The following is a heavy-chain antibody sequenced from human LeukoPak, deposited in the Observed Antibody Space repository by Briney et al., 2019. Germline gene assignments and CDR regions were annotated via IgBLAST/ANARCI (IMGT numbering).Heavy chain of an antibody. CDR2: ISGSGGST. V-gene: IGHV3-23*01. D-gene: IGHD3-3*01. J-gene: IGHJ4*02. Sequence: PGGSLRLSCAASGFTFSSYAMSWVRQAPGKGLEWVSAISGSGGSTYYADSVKGRFTISRDNSKNTLYLQMNSLRAEDTAVYYCAKVGSFYVFWGVYRSKPFDYGGRETLVTVS. CDR3: AKVGSFYVFWGVYRSKPFDY. CDR1: GFTFSSYA.